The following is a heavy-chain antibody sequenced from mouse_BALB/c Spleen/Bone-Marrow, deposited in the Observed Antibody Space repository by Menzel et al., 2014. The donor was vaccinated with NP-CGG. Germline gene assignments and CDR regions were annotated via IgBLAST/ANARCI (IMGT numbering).Heavy chain of an antibody. CDR3: ARDVGYENGFAY. Sequence: EVKVVESGGGLVQPGGSLRLSCATSGFTFSAFYMEWVRQPPGKRLEWIAASRNKPKDYTTEYSASVQGRFIVSRDTSQSILYLQMIALMTEDTAIYYCARDVGYENGFAYWGQGTLVTVSA. V-gene: IGHV7-1*02. CDR1: GFTFSAFY. D-gene: IGHD1-2*01. J-gene: IGHJ3*01. CDR2: SRNKPKDYTT.